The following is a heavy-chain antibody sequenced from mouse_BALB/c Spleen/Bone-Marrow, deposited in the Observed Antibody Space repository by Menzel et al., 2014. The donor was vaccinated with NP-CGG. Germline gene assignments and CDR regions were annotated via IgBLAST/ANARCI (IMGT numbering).Heavy chain of an antibody. CDR2: IDPSDSYT. D-gene: IGHD2-1*01. Sequence: QVHVKQSGAELVKPGASVKMSCKASGYTFTSYWMHWVKQRPGQGLEWIGVIDPSDSYTSYNQKFKGKATLTVDTSSSTACMQLSSLTSEDSAVYYCTRSRDYGNWFAYWGQGTLVTVSA. CDR1: GYTFTSYW. J-gene: IGHJ3*01. CDR3: TRSRDYGNWFAY. V-gene: IGHV1S127*01.